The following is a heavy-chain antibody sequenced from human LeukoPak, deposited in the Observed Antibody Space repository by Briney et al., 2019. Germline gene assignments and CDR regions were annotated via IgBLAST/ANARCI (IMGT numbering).Heavy chain of an antibody. J-gene: IGHJ6*03. Sequence: ASVKVSCKASGGTFSSYAMNWVRQAPGQGLEWMGWINTNTGNPTYAQGFTGRFVFSLDTSVSTAYLQISSLKAEDTAVYYCARVGTIFGVERRAYYYYMDVWGKGTTVTVSS. V-gene: IGHV7-4-1*02. CDR3: ARVGTIFGVERRAYYYYMDV. D-gene: IGHD3-3*01. CDR1: GGTFSSYA. CDR2: INTNTGNP.